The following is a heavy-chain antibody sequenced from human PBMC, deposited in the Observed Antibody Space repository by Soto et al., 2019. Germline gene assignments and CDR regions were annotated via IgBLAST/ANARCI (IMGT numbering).Heavy chain of an antibody. Sequence: ASVKVSCKASGGTFSSYAISWVRQAPGQGLEWMGGIIPIFGTANYAQKFQGRVTITADESTSTAYMELSSVTAADTAVYCCARLSRSGYADYYGMDVWGQGTTVTVSS. V-gene: IGHV1-69*13. CDR1: GGTFSSYA. D-gene: IGHD2-8*01. J-gene: IGHJ6*02. CDR3: ARLSRSGYADYYGMDV. CDR2: IIPIFGTA.